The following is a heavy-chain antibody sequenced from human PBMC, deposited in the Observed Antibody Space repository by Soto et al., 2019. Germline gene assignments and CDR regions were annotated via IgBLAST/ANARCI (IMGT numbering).Heavy chain of an antibody. V-gene: IGHV4-61*01. CDR3: ATRQVISGDFEH. Sequence: QVQLQESGPGLVKPSETLSLTCTVSGGSVSSGSYYWSWIRQPPGKGLEWIGYIYYSGSTNYNPSLKSRVTISVDTSKNQFSLKLSSVTAADTAVYYCATRQVISGDFEHWGQGTLVTVSS. J-gene: IGHJ4*02. D-gene: IGHD2-21*01. CDR2: IYYSGST. CDR1: GGSVSSGSYY.